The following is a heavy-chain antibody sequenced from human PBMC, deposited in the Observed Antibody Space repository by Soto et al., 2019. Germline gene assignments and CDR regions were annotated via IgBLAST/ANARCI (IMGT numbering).Heavy chain of an antibody. V-gene: IGHV1-69*12. CDR1: GGTFSSYA. CDR2: IIPIFGTA. CDR3: ARDRSYSSGWYRFDP. D-gene: IGHD6-19*01. J-gene: IGHJ5*02. Sequence: QVQLVQSGAEVKKPGSSVKVSCKASGGTFSSYAISWVRQAPGQGLEWMGGIIPIFGTANYAQKFQGRVTITADESTXTAYRERSSLRSEDTAVYYCARDRSYSSGWYRFDPWGQGTLVTVSS.